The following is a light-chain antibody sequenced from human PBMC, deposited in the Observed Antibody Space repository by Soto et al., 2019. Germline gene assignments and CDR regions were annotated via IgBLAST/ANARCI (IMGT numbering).Light chain of an antibody. Sequence: DIQMTQSPSSLSASVGDRVTITCQASHDIKKYLNWYQQKPGKPPKLLMYDASNLETGVPSRFSGGGSGTDFTFTISSLQPEDIATYYCQQYDDLPLTFGQGTKLEIK. CDR2: DAS. CDR1: HDIKKY. J-gene: IGKJ2*01. CDR3: QQYDDLPLT. V-gene: IGKV1-33*01.